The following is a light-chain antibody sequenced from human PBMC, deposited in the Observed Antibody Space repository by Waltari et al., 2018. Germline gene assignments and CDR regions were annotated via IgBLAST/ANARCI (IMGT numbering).Light chain of an antibody. CDR1: QGILSVSDNKNY. V-gene: IGKV4-1*01. CDR3: QQCYSSPLT. Sequence: DIVMTQSPDSLAVSLGDRATIHSSSIQGILSVSDNKNYLVWYQQKPGQPPKLLISWESTRESGVPDRFSGGGSGTDIGLTISSLQAEDVAVYYCQQCYSSPLTFGGGTKVEIK. J-gene: IGKJ4*01. CDR2: WES.